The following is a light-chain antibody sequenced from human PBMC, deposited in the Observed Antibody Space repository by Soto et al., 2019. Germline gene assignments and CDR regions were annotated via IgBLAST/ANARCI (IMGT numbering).Light chain of an antibody. J-gene: IGKJ5*01. CDR3: QQYNQWPPT. CDR2: GAS. CDR1: QSVSNNY. Sequence: ETVLTPNPVTLSLSRAEIAPLSRIASQSVSNNYLAWYQQKPGQAPRLLIYGASNRATGIPDRFSGSGSGTGFTLTISRLEPEDFAVYYCQQYNQWPPTFGQGTRLEIK. V-gene: IGKV3-20*01.